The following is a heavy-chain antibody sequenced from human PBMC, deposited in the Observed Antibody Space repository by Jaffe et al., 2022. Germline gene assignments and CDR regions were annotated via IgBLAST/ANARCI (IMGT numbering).Heavy chain of an antibody. CDR3: AKGVEITMVQELQWFDP. CDR1: GFTFSSYA. CDR2: ISGSGGST. J-gene: IGHJ5*02. D-gene: IGHD3-10*01. Sequence: EVQLLESGGGLVQPGGSLRLSCAASGFTFSSYAMSWVRQAPGKGLEWVSAISGSGGSTYYADSVKGRFTISRDNSKNTLYLQMNSLRAEDTAVYYCAKGVEITMVQELQWFDPWGQGTLVTVSS. V-gene: IGHV3-23*01.